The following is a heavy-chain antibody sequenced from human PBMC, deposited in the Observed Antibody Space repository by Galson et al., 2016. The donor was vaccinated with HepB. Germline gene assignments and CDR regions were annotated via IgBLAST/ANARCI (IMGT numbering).Heavy chain of an antibody. CDR2: ISGSGGST. J-gene: IGHJ3*01. CDR3: AKDIRPTGWPHGFDF. D-gene: IGHD6-19*01. CDR1: GFTFSSYA. Sequence: SLRLSCAASGFTFSSYAMNWVRQAPGKGLEWVSGISGSGGSTYYADSVKGHFTISRDNSKRTLYLQMSSLRADDTAVYYCAKDIRPTGWPHGFDFWGQGTMVTVSS. V-gene: IGHV3-23*01.